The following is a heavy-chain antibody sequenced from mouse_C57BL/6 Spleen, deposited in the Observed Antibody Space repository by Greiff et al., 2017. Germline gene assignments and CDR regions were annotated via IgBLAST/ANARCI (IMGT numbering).Heavy chain of an antibody. D-gene: IGHD1-1*02. J-gene: IGHJ1*03. CDR1: GFTFSGYC. CDR3: ASIRGGGSYDCYFGV. V-gene: IGHV5-6*01. Sequence: EVMLVQSGGDLVKPGGSLKLSCAASGFTFSGYCMSWVRQTPDKRLEWVATISSGGSYTDYPDSVKGRFTISRDTSNNTLYLQLSRLKSEDTAMYSCASIRGGGSYDCYFGVRGTGPTVTVAT. CDR2: ISSGGSYT.